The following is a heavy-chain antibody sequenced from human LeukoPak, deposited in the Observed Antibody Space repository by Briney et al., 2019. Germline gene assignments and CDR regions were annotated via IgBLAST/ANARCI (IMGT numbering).Heavy chain of an antibody. D-gene: IGHD6-19*01. CDR3: ARDGGRGWYDY. V-gene: IGHV3-66*01. Sequence: GGSLRLSCAASGFTVSSNDMTWVRQAPGRGLEWVSLINSVGSTLYADSVKGRFSISRDNSRNTLYLQMSSLRAGDTAVYYCARDGGRGWYDYWGQGTLVTVSS. CDR2: INSVGST. CDR1: GFTVSSND. J-gene: IGHJ4*02.